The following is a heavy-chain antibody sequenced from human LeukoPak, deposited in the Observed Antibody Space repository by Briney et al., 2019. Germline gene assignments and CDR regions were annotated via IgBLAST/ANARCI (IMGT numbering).Heavy chain of an antibody. Sequence: TGRSLRLSCAASGFTFSSYGMHWVRQAPGKGLERVAVISYDGSNKYYADSVKGRFTISRDNSKNTLYLQMNSLRAEDTAVYYCAKDREGATTDYFDYWGQGTLVTVSS. CDR3: AKDREGATTDYFDY. D-gene: IGHD1-26*01. CDR1: GFTFSSYG. V-gene: IGHV3-30*18. CDR2: ISYDGSNK. J-gene: IGHJ4*02.